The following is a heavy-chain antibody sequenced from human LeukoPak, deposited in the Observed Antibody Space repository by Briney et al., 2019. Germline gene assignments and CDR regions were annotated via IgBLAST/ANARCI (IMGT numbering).Heavy chain of an antibody. CDR3: ARLSPWEFTYYYYMDV. D-gene: IGHD3-10*01. V-gene: IGHV4-39*01. Sequence: SETLSLTCTVSGGSISSNNWYWGWIRQPPGKGLEWIGSIYYSGSTYYNPSLKSRVTISVDTSKNQFSLKLSSVTAADTAVYFCARLSPWEFTYYYYMDVWGKGTTVTVSS. CDR2: IYYSGST. CDR1: GGSISSNNWY. J-gene: IGHJ6*03.